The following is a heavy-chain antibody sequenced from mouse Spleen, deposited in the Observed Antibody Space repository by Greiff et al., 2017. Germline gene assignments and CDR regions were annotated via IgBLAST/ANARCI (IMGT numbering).Heavy chain of an antibody. CDR2: ISSGSSTI. CDR3: ARRYDYLYYAMDY. V-gene: IGHV5-17*01. D-gene: IGHD2-4*01. CDR1: GFTFSDYG. J-gene: IGHJ4*01. Sequence: EVKLVESGGGLVKPGGSLKLSCAASGFTFSDYGMHWVRQAPEKGLEWVAYISSGSSTIYYADTVKGRFTISRDNAKNTLFLQMTSLRSEDTAMYYCARRYDYLYYAMDYWGQGTSVTVSS.